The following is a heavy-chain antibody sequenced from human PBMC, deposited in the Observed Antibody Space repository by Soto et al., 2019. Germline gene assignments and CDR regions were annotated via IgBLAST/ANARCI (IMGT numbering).Heavy chain of an antibody. Sequence: PSETLSLTCAVSGGSISSGGYPWSWIRQPPGKGLEWIGYIYHSGSTYYNPSLKSRVTISVDRSKNQLSLRLSSVTAADTAVYYCARHNYGSGSTYFDYWGQGTLVTVSS. J-gene: IGHJ4*02. D-gene: IGHD3-10*01. CDR1: GGSISSGGYP. CDR3: ARHNYGSGSTYFDY. V-gene: IGHV4-30-2*01. CDR2: IYHSGST.